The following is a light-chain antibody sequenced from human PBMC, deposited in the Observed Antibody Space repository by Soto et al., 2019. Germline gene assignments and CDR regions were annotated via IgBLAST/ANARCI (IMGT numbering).Light chain of an antibody. V-gene: IGKV1-5*01. CDR1: QSISSW. CDR2: DAS. CDR3: QQYNSYGT. J-gene: IGKJ1*01. Sequence: DIQMTQSPSTLSASVGDRVTITCRASQSISSWLAWYQQQPGKAPKLLIYDASSLESGVPSRFSGSGSGTEFTLTISSLRPDDFATYYCQQYNSYGTFGQGTKVEIK.